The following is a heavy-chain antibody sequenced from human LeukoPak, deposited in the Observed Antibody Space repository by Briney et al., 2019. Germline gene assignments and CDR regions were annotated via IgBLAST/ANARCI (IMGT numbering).Heavy chain of an antibody. D-gene: IGHD3-22*01. V-gene: IGHV3-49*04. Sequence: GGSLRLSCTASGFTFGDYAMSWVRQAPGKGLEWVGFIRSKAYGGTADYAASLKGRFTISRDDSKNIAYLHLISLKTEDTAVYYCTTYHYDTSGYYYITYWGQGTLVTVSS. J-gene: IGHJ4*02. CDR3: TTYHYDTSGYYYITY. CDR1: GFTFGDYA. CDR2: IRSKAYGGTA.